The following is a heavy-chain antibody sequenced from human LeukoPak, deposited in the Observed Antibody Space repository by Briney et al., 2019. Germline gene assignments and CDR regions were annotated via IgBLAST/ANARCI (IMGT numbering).Heavy chain of an antibody. J-gene: IGHJ6*03. CDR2: IYPVDSDT. CDR3: ARFNYDILTGYLPYYYYYYMDV. Sequence: GESLKISCKGSGYSFTSYWIGWVRQMPGKGLEWMGIIYPVDSDTRYSPSFQGQVTISADKSISTAYLQWSSLKASDTAMYYCARFNYDILTGYLPYYYYYYMDVWGKGTTVTVSS. CDR1: GYSFTSYW. V-gene: IGHV5-51*01. D-gene: IGHD3-9*01.